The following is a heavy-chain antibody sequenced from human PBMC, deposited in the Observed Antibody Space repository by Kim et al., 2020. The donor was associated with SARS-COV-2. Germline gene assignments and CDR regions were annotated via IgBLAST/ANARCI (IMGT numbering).Heavy chain of an antibody. V-gene: IGHV3-23*01. CDR1: GVTFRSYA. CDR2: ISGSGGRT. J-gene: IGHJ4*03. D-gene: IGHD4-17*01. Sequence: GGSLRLSCVASGVTFRSYAMSWVRQAPGKGLEWVSCISGSGGRTYYADSVKGRFTISRDNSKNTVYLQMNSLRGEDTALYFCAKVLGPDYGHELGYWGQGAL. CDR3: AKVLGPDYGHELGY.